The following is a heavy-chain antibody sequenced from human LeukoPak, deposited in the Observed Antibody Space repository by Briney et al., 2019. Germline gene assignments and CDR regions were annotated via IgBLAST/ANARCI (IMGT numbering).Heavy chain of an antibody. Sequence: GGSLRLSCAASGFTFSDYSMNWIRQAPGKGLEWVSYISSSGVTIYYADSVKGRFTISRDNAKNSLYLQMNSLRGEDTATYYCATPYCRTISWLDVFNMWGQGTRVTVSS. CDR2: ISSSGVTI. V-gene: IGHV3-11*01. CDR1: GFTFSDYS. J-gene: IGHJ3*02. CDR3: ATPYCRTISWLDVFNM. D-gene: IGHD2-2*01.